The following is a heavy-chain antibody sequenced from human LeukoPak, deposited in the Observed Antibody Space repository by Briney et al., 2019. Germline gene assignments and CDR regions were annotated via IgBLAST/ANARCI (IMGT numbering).Heavy chain of an antibody. J-gene: IGHJ4*02. CDR1: GLSVSRNY. D-gene: IGHD3-10*01. V-gene: IGHV3-53*01. Sequence: GGSLRLSCAASGLSVSRNYISWVRQAPEKGLEWVSFIYTGTTTFYADSVKGRFTISRDNSRNTVYLELNSPRVDDTAVYYCARDRGHFDYWGPGTLVTVSS. CDR3: ARDRGHFDY. CDR2: IYTGTTT.